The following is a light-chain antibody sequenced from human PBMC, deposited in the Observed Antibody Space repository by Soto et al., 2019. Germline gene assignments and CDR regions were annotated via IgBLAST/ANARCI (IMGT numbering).Light chain of an antibody. J-gene: IGKJ5*01. CDR3: QHRSDWPG. CDR2: GAS. V-gene: IGKV3-15*01. Sequence: EIVMTQSPATLSVSPGERATLSCRASQSVSSNLAWYQQKPGQAPRLLIYGASTGATGIPARFSGSGSGTEFTLTISSLQSEDFAVYYCQHRSDWPGFGQGTRLEIK. CDR1: QSVSSN.